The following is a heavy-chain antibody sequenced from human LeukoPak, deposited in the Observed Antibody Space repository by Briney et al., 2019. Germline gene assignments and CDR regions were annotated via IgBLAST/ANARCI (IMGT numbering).Heavy chain of an antibody. CDR3: EKDQGPAAPTPNWFDP. D-gene: IGHD2-2*01. J-gene: IGHJ5*02. CDR1: GFTFSSYA. V-gene: IGHV3-30-3*01. Sequence: GRSLRLSCAASGFTFSSYAMHWVRQAPGKGLEWVAVISYDGSNKYYADSVKGRFTISRDNSKNTLYLQMNSLRAEDTAVYYCEKDQGPAAPTPNWFDPWGQGTLVTVSS. CDR2: ISYDGSNK.